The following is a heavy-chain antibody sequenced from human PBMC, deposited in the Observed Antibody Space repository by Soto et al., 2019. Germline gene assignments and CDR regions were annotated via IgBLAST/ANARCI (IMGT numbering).Heavy chain of an antibody. CDR1: GYSFSTYG. CDR2: ISAFNGHT. CDR3: ASDIICSSGKCYNPV. D-gene: IGHD5-12*01. J-gene: IGHJ4*02. Sequence: LVQSGTQVKKPGASVRVSCETFGYSFSTYGLSWVRQAPGQGLEWMGWISAFNGHTRYAQKFRDRIILTTDTSTRTGYMELRNLRSDDTAIYYCASDIICSSGKCYNPVWGQGTLVTVSS. V-gene: IGHV1-18*01.